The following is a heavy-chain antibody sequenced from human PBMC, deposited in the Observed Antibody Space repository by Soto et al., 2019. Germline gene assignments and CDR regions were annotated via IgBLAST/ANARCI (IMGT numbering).Heavy chain of an antibody. CDR1: GFPFKSYA. CDR2: TPGSGGSS. Sequence: GVSLGLSFSASGFPFKSYAMNWVRQAPGKGLEWVASTPGSGGSSYYADSVKGRFTISRDNSKNTLYLDLNSLKAEDTAMYYCARGGSTGWFYFDFWGQGTQVTVSS. V-gene: IGHV3-23*01. CDR3: ARGGSTGWFYFDF. J-gene: IGHJ4*02. D-gene: IGHD6-19*01.